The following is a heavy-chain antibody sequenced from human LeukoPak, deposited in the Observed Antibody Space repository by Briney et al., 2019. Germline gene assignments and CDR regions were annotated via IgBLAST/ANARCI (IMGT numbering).Heavy chain of an antibody. CDR1: GGSLSSYY. CDR2: IYDSGST. D-gene: IGHD7-27*01. V-gene: IGHV4-59*01. CDR3: ARALTGVERHFDI. Sequence: PSETLSLTCTVSGGSLSSYYWTWIRQPPGKVLEWVGCRYHNIYDSGSTNNPSLKSRVTISLDTSTRQFSLNLSSVTAADTAVYFCARALTGVERHFDIWGQGTMVTVSS. J-gene: IGHJ3*02.